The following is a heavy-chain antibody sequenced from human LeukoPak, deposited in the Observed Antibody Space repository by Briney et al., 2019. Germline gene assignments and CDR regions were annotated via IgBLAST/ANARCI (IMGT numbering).Heavy chain of an antibody. CDR2: IYTSGST. Sequence: SETLSLTCTVSGGSITSGSYYWSWIRQPAGKGLEWIGRIYTSGSTNYNPSLESRLTISADTSKNQFSLKARSVTAADTAVYYCARDWGFQWLDPWGQGTLVTVSS. D-gene: IGHD3-16*01. CDR1: GGSITSGSYY. CDR3: ARDWGFQWLDP. V-gene: IGHV4-61*02. J-gene: IGHJ5*02.